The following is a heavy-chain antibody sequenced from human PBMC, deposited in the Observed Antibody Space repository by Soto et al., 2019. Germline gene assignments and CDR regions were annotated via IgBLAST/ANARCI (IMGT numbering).Heavy chain of an antibody. CDR1: GGSFSDYY. CDR3: TRGVDRYKIAW. J-gene: IGHJ4*02. V-gene: IGHV4-34*01. D-gene: IGHD5-18*01. Sequence: PSETLSLTCSVYGGSFSDYYGSWIRQAPGKGLEWIGEIHPYGTTDYNPSLRSRVAISLDTSKNELSLRLTSVTAADTTVYYCTRGVDRYKIAWWGQGTLVTVSS. CDR2: IHPYGTT.